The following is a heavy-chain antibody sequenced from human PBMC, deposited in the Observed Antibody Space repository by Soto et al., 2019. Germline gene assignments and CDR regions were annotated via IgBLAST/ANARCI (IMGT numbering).Heavy chain of an antibody. J-gene: IGHJ5*02. CDR2: IYYSGST. V-gene: IGHV4-61*08. CDR3: ARDDTQRGSKRAPPHRSDP. D-gene: IGHD6-25*01. CDR1: GCSISSGGYY. Sequence: KPSETLSLTCTVSGCSISSGGYYWSWILQHPGKGLEWIGYIYYSGSTNYNPSLKSRVTISVDTSKNQFSLKLSSVTAADTAVYYCARDDTQRGSKRAPPHRSDPSGQAPLLTVAS.